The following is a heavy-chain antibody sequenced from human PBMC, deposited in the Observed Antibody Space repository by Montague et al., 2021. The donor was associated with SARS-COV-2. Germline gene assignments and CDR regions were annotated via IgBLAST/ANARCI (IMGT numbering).Heavy chain of an antibody. Sequence: SETLSLTCTVSGGAMSSYYWSWIRQPPGKGLEWIGYINYSGSTNYNPSLKSRVTISVDPSKNLFSLKLSSVTAADTAAYYCARHGCSRGRHRGGFDPWGQGTLVTVSS. J-gene: IGHJ5*02. CDR3: ARHGCSRGRHRGGFDP. CDR1: GGAMSSYY. V-gene: IGHV4-59*08. D-gene: IGHD2-15*01. CDR2: INYSGST.